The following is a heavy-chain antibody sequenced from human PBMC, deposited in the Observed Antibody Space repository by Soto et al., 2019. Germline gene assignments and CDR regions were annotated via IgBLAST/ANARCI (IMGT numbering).Heavy chain of an antibody. CDR2: IIPIFGTA. D-gene: IGHD4-17*01. CDR3: ARAKKNTVTSRGLYYSDY. Sequence: QVQLVQSGAEVKKPGSSVKVSCKASGDTFSSYAISWVRQAPGQGLEWMGGIIPIFGTANYAQKFQGRVTITADESTSTAYMELSSLRSEDTAVYYCARAKKNTVTSRGLYYSDYWGQGTLVTVSS. CDR1: GDTFSSYA. J-gene: IGHJ4*02. V-gene: IGHV1-69*01.